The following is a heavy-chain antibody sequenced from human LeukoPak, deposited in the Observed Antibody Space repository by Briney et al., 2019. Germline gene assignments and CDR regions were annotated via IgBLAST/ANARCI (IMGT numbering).Heavy chain of an antibody. CDR3: ARYNTYYDFWSGYRHDAFDI. Sequence: ETSETLSLTCTVSRYSISSGYYWGRIRQPPGKGLEWIGSIYHSGSTYYNPWLKSRVTISVDTSKNQFSLKLSSVTAADTAVYYCARYNTYYDFWSGYRHDAFDIWGQGTMVTVSS. J-gene: IGHJ3*02. D-gene: IGHD3-3*01. CDR1: RYSISSGYY. CDR2: IYHSGST. V-gene: IGHV4-38-2*02.